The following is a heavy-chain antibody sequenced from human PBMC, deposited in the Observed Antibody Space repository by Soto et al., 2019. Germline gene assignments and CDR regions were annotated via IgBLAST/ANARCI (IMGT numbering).Heavy chain of an antibody. CDR1: GFTFSNFA. D-gene: IGHD6-13*01. V-gene: IGHV3-30*03. J-gene: IGHJ3*02. CDR3: ARRIATAGTYGALDI. Sequence: QVQLVESGGGVVQPGRSLRLSCAASGFTFSNFAFYWVRQAPAKGLEWVAVISYDGSNKYYADSVKGRFTISRDNSKNTLYLQMNSLRPEDTAVYYCARRIATAGTYGALDIWGQGTMVTVSS. CDR2: ISYDGSNK.